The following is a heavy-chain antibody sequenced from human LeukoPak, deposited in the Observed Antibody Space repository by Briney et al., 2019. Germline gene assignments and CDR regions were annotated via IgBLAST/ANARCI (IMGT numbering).Heavy chain of an antibody. CDR3: ARGVSTVVTPDYYYYYGMDV. D-gene: IGHD4-23*01. CDR1: GGSFSAYY. CDR2: INHSGST. V-gene: IGHV4-34*01. J-gene: IGHJ6*02. Sequence: SETLSLTCAVYGGSFSAYYWSWIRQPPGKGLEWIGEINHSGSTNYNPSLKSRVTISEDTSKNQFSLKLSSVTAADTAVYYCARGVSTVVTPDYYYYYGMDVWGQGTTVTVSS.